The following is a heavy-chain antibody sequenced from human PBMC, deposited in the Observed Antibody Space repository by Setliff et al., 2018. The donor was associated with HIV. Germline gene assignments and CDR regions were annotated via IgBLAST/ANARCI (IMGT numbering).Heavy chain of an antibody. CDR2: IYYHGST. Sequence: SETLSLTCTVSGGSISSTNYFWGWIRQPPGKGLEWIGTIYYHGSTYYNPSLKSRVTISIDTSKNQFSLQLTSVTAADTAVYYCARAPCAGGTCYAWFDPWGQGTLVTVSS. J-gene: IGHJ5*02. D-gene: IGHD2-15*01. CDR1: GGSISSTNYF. V-gene: IGHV4-39*01. CDR3: ARAPCAGGTCYAWFDP.